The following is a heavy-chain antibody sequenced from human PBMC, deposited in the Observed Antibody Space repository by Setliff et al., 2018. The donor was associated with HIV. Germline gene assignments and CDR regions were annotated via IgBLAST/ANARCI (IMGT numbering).Heavy chain of an antibody. CDR1: EFTFSDYY. Sequence: PGGSLRLSCAASEFTFSDYYMSWIRQAPGKGLEYVSDISSNGFSTYYTESVKGRFTVSRDNSKNTLYLQMNSLRPGDTAVYYCVKSVGDFWNRGFDSWGQGTQVTVSS. D-gene: IGHD3-3*01. V-gene: IGHV3-64D*06. J-gene: IGHJ5*01. CDR3: VKSVGDFWNRGFDS. CDR2: ISSNGFST.